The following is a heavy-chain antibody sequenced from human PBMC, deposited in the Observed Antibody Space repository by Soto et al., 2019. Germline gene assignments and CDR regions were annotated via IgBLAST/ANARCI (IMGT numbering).Heavy chain of an antibody. V-gene: IGHV4-34*01. Sequence: SETLSLTCAVYCGSFSGHYWSWIRQPPGKGLEWIGEMNHSGSTNQNRSLKSRLSISVDTAKNQFSRKLRSVTAADTAEYYCARGISIIVPPDKYSWDSWCQVNRVTGS. CDR2: MNHSGST. CDR1: CGSFSGHY. CDR3: ARGISIIVPPDKYSWDS. J-gene: IGHJ4*02. D-gene: IGHD3-22*01.